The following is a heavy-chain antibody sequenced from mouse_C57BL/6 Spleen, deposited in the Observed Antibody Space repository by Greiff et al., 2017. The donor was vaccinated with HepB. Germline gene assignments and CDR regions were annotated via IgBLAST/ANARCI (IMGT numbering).Heavy chain of an antibody. CDR3: GYGSSRYFDV. CDR1: GYTFTDYY. V-gene: IGHV1-26*01. J-gene: IGHJ1*03. Sequence: EVQLQQSGPELVKPGASVKISCKASGYTFTDYYMNWVKQSHGKSLEWIGDINPNNGGTSYNQKFKGKATLTVDKSYSTAYMELRSLTSEDSAVYYCGYGSSRYFDVWGTGTTVTVSS. D-gene: IGHD1-1*01. CDR2: INPNNGGT.